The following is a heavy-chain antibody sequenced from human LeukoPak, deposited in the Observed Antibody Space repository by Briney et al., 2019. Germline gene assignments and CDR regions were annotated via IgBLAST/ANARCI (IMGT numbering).Heavy chain of an antibody. CDR3: ARETGNSAFDY. CDR1: GGSIRSSYYY. D-gene: IGHD4-23*01. CDR2: IYDSGST. J-gene: IGHJ4*02. V-gene: IGHV4-39*02. Sequence: PSETLSLTCTVSGGSIRSSYYYWGWIRQPPGKGLEWIGSIYDSGSTYYNPSLKSRVTISVDTSKNQFSLKLNSVTAADTAVYYCARETGNSAFDYWGQGTLVTVSS.